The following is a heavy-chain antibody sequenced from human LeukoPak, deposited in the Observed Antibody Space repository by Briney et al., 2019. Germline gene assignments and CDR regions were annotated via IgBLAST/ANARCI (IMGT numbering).Heavy chain of an antibody. CDR3: ARHSGAGTGFVY. CDR1: GGSISAYY. V-gene: IGHV4-59*08. CDR2: IYYSGST. Sequence: SETLSLTCTVSGGSISAYYWSWIRQPPGKGLEWIGYIYYSGSTNYNPSLKSRLTISIDTSKNQFSLKLSSVTAADTAVYYCARHSGAGTGFVYWGQGTLVTVSS. J-gene: IGHJ4*02. D-gene: IGHD6-19*01.